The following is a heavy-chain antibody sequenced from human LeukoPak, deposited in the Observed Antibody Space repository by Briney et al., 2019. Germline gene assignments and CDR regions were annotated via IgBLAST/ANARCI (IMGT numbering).Heavy chain of an antibody. Sequence: ASVKVSCKASGYSFSAYYVHWVRQAPGQGLEWMAWINPKSGVTNYVKGFQGRVTMSRDTSISTVYMELSRLRSDDSAVYYCARGVDAFDIWGLGTMVTVSS. J-gene: IGHJ3*02. CDR1: GYSFSAYY. CDR3: ARGVDAFDI. CDR2: INPKSGVT. V-gene: IGHV1-2*02.